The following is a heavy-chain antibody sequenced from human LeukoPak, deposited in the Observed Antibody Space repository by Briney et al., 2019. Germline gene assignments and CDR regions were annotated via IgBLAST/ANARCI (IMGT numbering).Heavy chain of an antibody. J-gene: IGHJ5*02. V-gene: IGHV1-8*01. CDR1: GYTFTSYD. CDR3: AKETPNTGWFDP. D-gene: IGHD1-14*01. Sequence: ASVKVSCKASGYTFTSYDINWMRQATGQGLEWMGWMSPNSGNTGYAQRFQGRVTLTRDTSTSTVYMELSSLRSEDTAIYYCAKETPNTGWFDPWGQGTLVTVSS. CDR2: MSPNSGNT.